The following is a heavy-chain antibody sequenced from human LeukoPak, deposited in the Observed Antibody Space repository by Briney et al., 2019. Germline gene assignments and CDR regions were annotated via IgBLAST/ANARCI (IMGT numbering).Heavy chain of an antibody. V-gene: IGHV4-59*01. CDR1: GGSISSYY. J-gene: IGHJ4*02. CDR3: ARFSSDYYDSSGSQENDY. D-gene: IGHD3-22*01. CDR2: IYYSGST. Sequence: SETLSLTCTVSGGSISSYYWSWIRQPPGKGLEWIGYIYYSGSTNYNPSLKSRVTISVDTSKNQFSLKLSSVTAADTAVYYCARFSSDYYDSSGSQENDYWGQGTLVTVSS.